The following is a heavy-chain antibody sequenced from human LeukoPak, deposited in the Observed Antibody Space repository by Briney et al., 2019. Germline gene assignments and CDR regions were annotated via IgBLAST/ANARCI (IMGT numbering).Heavy chain of an antibody. Sequence: GRSLRLSCAASGFTFSSYAMHWVRQAPGKGLEWVAVISYDGSNKYYADSVKGRFTISRDNSKNTLYLQMNSLRAEDTAVYYCAREGMNYYDSSGWFDYWGRGTLVTVSS. V-gene: IGHV3-30-3*01. D-gene: IGHD3-22*01. CDR3: AREGMNYYDSSGWFDY. CDR2: ISYDGSNK. J-gene: IGHJ4*02. CDR1: GFTFSSYA.